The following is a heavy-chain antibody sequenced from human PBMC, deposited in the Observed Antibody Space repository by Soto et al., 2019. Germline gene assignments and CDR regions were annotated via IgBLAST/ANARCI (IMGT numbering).Heavy chain of an antibody. J-gene: IGHJ6*03. CDR1: GFTFTSSA. Sequence: GASVKVSCKASGFTFTSSAMQWVRQARGQRLEWKGWIVVGSGNTNYAQKIKERVTITRDMSTSTANKEQSSLKTEDTAVYYFAASPITMVQDYYYYMDVWGKGTTVTVSS. V-gene: IGHV1-58*02. D-gene: IGHD3-10*01. CDR3: AASPITMVQDYYYYMDV. CDR2: IVVGSGNT.